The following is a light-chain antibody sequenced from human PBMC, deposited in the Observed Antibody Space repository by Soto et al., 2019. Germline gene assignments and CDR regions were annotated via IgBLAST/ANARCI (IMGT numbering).Light chain of an antibody. CDR2: KAS. Sequence: DAQMTQSPCSLSASVGDRVPITCLGSQSISSYLNWYQQKPGKAPKRLIYKASTLKSGVPSRFSGSGSGTEFTLTISRLEHEDFAVYYCQQYGSSPHTFGQGTKVDIK. CDR3: QQYGSSPHT. V-gene: IGKV1-39*01. CDR1: QSISSY. J-gene: IGKJ1*01.